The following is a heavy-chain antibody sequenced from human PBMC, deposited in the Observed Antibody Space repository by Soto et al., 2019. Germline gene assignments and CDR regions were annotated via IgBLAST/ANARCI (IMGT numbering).Heavy chain of an antibody. D-gene: IGHD3-22*01. Sequence: QVQLVESGGGVIQPGRSLRLSCAASGFTFSSYGIHWDRQAPGKVLEWVAVITHDGSKTNYTDSVKGRFTISRDNSKDTVYLQMNSLRAEDTAVYYCAKDTYYYSSRGYYVFDSWGQGTLVTVSS. V-gene: IGHV3-30*18. CDR2: ITHDGSKT. CDR3: AKDTYYYSSRGYYVFDS. CDR1: GFTFSSYG. J-gene: IGHJ4*02.